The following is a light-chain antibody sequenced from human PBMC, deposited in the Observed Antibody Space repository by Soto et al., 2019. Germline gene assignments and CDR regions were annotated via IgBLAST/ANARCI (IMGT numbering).Light chain of an antibody. V-gene: IGKV3-20*01. J-gene: IGKJ4*01. CDR3: QQYGSSSLT. Sequence: EIVLTQSPGTLSLSPGERATLSCRASQSVSSSYLAWYQQKPGQAPRLLIYGASGRATGIPDRFSGSGSGTDFTLTISRLDPEDFAVYYCQQYGSSSLTFGGGTKVEIK. CDR1: QSVSSSY. CDR2: GAS.